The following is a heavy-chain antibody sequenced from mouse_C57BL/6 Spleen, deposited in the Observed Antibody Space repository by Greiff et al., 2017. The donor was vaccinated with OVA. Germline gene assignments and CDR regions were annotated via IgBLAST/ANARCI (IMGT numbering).Heavy chain of an antibody. D-gene: IGHD2-1*01. CDR2: INPSSGYT. CDR1: GYTFTSYT. V-gene: IGHV1-4*01. Sequence: VQLQQSGAELARPGASVKMSCKASGYTFTSYTMHWVKQRPGQGLEWIGYINPSSGYTKYNQKFKDKATLTADKSSSTAYMQLSSLTSEDSAVYYCARWGGNLYAMDYWGQGTSVTVSS. CDR3: ARWGGNLYAMDY. J-gene: IGHJ4*01.